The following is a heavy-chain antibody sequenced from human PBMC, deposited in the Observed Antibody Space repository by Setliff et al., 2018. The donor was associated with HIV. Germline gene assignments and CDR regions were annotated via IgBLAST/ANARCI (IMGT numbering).Heavy chain of an antibody. CDR1: GGSISSSHDF. CDR2: ISYGGIT. Sequence: SETLSLTCTVSGGSISSSHDFWNWIRQPPGKGLEWIGAISYGGITYYNPSLTSRVTISVDTSKNQFSLKVTSVTAADTAVYYCARQGLTMNPGVPAPILYFFDYWGQGILVTVSS. V-gene: IGHV4-39*07. CDR3: ARQGLTMNPGVPAPILYFFDY. J-gene: IGHJ4*02. D-gene: IGHD3-10*01.